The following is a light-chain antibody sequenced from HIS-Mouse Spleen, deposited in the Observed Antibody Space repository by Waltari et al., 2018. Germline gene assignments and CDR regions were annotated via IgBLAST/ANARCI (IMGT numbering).Light chain of an antibody. CDR1: SSNLGRNY. CDR3: AAWDDSLSGPV. J-gene: IGLJ3*02. CDR2: RNN. V-gene: IGLV1-47*01. Sequence: QSVLTQPPSASGTPGQRVTISCSGSSSNLGRNYVYWYQQPPGTAPKLLTYRNNQRPAGVPDRFSGSKSGTSASLAISGLRSEDEADYYCAAWDDSLSGPVFGGGTKLTVL.